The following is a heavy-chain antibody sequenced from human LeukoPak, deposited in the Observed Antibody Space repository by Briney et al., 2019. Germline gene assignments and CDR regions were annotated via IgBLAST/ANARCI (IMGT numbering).Heavy chain of an antibody. D-gene: IGHD5-12*01. CDR2: ISYDGSNK. Sequence: GGSLRLSCAASGFTFSSYGMHWVRQAPGKGLEWVAVISYDGSNKYYADSVKGRFTISRDNSKNTLYLQMNSLRAEDTAVYYCAKEGVIVATIGGGDYYYYYMDVWGKGTTVTVSS. J-gene: IGHJ6*03. V-gene: IGHV3-30*18. CDR3: AKEGVIVATIGGGDYYYYYMDV. CDR1: GFTFSSYG.